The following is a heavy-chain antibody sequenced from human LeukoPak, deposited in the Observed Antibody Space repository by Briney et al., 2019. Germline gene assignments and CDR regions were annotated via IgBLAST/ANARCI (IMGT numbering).Heavy chain of an antibody. V-gene: IGHV4-39*07. CDR3: AREWVDTAMVRPRTWYMDV. D-gene: IGHD5-18*01. CDR1: GGSISSSSYY. CDR2: IYYSGST. J-gene: IGHJ6*03. Sequence: SETLSLTCTVSGGSISSSSYYWGWIRQPPGKGLEWIGSIYYSGSTYYNPSLKSRVTISVDTSKNQFSLKLSSVTAADTAVYYCAREWVDTAMVRPRTWYMDVWGKGTTVTVSS.